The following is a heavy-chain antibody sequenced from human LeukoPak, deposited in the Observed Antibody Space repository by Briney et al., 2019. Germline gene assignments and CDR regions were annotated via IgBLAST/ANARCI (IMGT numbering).Heavy chain of an antibody. D-gene: IGHD6-19*01. V-gene: IGHV4-59*01. J-gene: IGHJ4*02. Sequence: PSETLSLTCTVPGGSLSSYYWCWIRQPPRKGLGWIGHIYYSGSTNYNPSLKSRVTISVDTSKNQFSLKLSSVTAADTAVYYCARSRALYSSGWYSLDYWGQGTLVTVSS. CDR2: IYYSGST. CDR1: GGSLSSYY. CDR3: ARSRALYSSGWYSLDY.